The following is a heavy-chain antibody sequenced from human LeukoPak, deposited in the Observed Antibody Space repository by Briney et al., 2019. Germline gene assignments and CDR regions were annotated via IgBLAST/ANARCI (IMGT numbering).Heavy chain of an antibody. D-gene: IGHD6-19*01. V-gene: IGHV3-23*01. J-gene: IGHJ2*01. Sequence: GGSLRLSCAASGFTFSAYAMNWVRQAPGKGLEWVSSIIGRGTSAFYADSVKGRFSISRDNSKNTLYLQMNSLTAADTAVYYCARPEGVAVFDLWGRGTLVTVSS. CDR1: GFTFSAYA. CDR3: ARPEGVAVFDL. CDR2: IIGRGTSA.